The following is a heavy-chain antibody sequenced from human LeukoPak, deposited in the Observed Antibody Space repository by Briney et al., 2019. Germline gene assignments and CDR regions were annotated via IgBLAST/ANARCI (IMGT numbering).Heavy chain of an antibody. D-gene: IGHD3-9*01. V-gene: IGHV3-21*01. J-gene: IGHJ4*02. Sequence: GGSLRLSCAASGFTFSSYAMSWVRQAPGKGLEWVSSISSSSSYIYYADSVKGRFTISRDNAKNSLYLQMNSLRAEDTAVYYCARDESPSYDILTGYYHYFDYWGQGTLVTVSS. CDR1: GFTFSSYA. CDR3: ARDESPSYDILTGYYHYFDY. CDR2: ISSSSSYI.